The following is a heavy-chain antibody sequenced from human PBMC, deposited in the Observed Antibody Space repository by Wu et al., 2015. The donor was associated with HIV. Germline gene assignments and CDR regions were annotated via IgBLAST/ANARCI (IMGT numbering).Heavy chain of an antibody. D-gene: IGHD1-1*01. CDR1: GGSFSRSG. CDR2: INPNSGGT. V-gene: IGHV1-2*02. J-gene: IGHJ4*02. Sequence: QVQLVQSGAEVKKPGSSVKVSCKASGGSFSRSGISWVRQAPGKGFEWMGWINPNSGGTNYAQKFQGRVTMTRDTSISTAYMEVRGLRPDDTAVYYCASGIQSGGANYWGQGTLVTVSS. CDR3: ASGIQSGGANY.